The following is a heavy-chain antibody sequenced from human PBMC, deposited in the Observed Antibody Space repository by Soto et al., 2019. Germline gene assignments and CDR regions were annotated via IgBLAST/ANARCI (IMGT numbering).Heavy chain of an antibody. V-gene: IGHV1-69*06. CDR2: IIPIFGTA. CDR3: ARDNCSGGSCYSVGWFDP. D-gene: IGHD2-15*01. J-gene: IGHJ5*02. Sequence: SVKVSCKASGGTFSRYAISWVGQAPGQGLEWMGGIIPIFGTANYAQKFQGRVTITADKSTSTAYMELSSLRSEDTAVYYCARDNCSGGSCYSVGWFDPWGQGTLVTVSS. CDR1: GGTFSRYA.